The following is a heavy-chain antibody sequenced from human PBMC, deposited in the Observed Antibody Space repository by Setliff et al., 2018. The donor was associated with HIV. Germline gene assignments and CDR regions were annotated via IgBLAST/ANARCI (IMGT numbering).Heavy chain of an antibody. V-gene: IGHV3-30*02. CDR1: GFTFSSYG. Sequence: GEYLKISCAASGFTFSSYGMHWVRQAPGKGLEWVAFIRYDGSNKYYADSVKGRFTISRDNSKNTLYLQMNSLRAEDTAVYYCAKNGFYYDSSGYPHWGQGTLVTVSS. CDR2: IRYDGSNK. J-gene: IGHJ4*02. CDR3: AKNGFYYDSSGYPH. D-gene: IGHD3-22*01.